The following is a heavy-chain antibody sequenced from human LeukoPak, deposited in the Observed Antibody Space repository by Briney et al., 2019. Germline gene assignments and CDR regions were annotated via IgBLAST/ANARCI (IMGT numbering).Heavy chain of an antibody. J-gene: IGHJ4*02. CDR1: GGSISSSSYY. V-gene: IGHV4-39*07. D-gene: IGHD3-22*01. Sequence: SETLSLTCTVSGGSISSSSYYWGWIRQPPGKGLEWIGSIYYSGSTYYNPSLKSRVTISVDTSKNQFSLKLSSVTAADTAVYYCARAEYYYDSTVDYWGQGTLVTVSS. CDR2: IYYSGST. CDR3: ARAEYYYDSTVDY.